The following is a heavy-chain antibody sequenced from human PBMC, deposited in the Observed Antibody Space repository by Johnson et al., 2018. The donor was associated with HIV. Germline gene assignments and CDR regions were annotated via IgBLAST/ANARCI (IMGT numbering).Heavy chain of an antibody. CDR3: ARDPAAAALRAFDI. J-gene: IGHJ3*02. D-gene: IGHD6-13*01. CDR2: ISSSGSTI. V-gene: IGHV3-11*04. Sequence: QVQLVESGGGLVKPGGSLRLSCAASGFTFNNAWMNWVRQAPGKGLEWVSYISSSGSTIYYADSVKGRFTTSRDNAKNSLYRQMNSLRAEDTAVYYCARDPAAAALRAFDIWGQGTMVTVSS. CDR1: GFTFNNAW.